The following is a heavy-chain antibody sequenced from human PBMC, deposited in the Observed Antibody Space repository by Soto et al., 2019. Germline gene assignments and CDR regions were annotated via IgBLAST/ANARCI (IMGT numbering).Heavy chain of an antibody. D-gene: IGHD2-2*01. V-gene: IGHV3-30*18. Sequence: QVQLVESGGGVVQPGRSLRLSCAASGFTFSSYGMHWVRQAPGKGLEWVAVISYDGSNKYYADSVKGRFTISRDNSKNTLYLQMNSLRAEDTAVYYCAKDFVVVPAAMVPVANWFDPWGQGTLVTVSS. CDR2: ISYDGSNK. CDR1: GFTFSSYG. CDR3: AKDFVVVPAAMVPVANWFDP. J-gene: IGHJ5*02.